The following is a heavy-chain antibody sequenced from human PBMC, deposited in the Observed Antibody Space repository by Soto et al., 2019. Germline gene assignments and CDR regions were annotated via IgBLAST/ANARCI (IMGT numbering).Heavy chain of an antibody. Sequence: LETLSLTCAVYGGSFSGYYLSWIRQPPGKGLEWIGEINHSGSTNYNPSLKSRVTISVDTSKNQFSLKLSSVTAADTAVYYCARDIQGYSYGSDGNDAFDIWGQGTMVTVSS. CDR3: ARDIQGYSYGSDGNDAFDI. CDR2: INHSGST. D-gene: IGHD5-18*01. V-gene: IGHV4-34*01. CDR1: GGSFSGYY. J-gene: IGHJ3*02.